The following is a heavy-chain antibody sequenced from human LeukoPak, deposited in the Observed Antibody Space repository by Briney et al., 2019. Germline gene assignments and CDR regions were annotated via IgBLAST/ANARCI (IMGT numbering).Heavy chain of an antibody. Sequence: GESLKISCKGSGYSFTSYWIGWVRQMPGKGLEWMGIIYPGDSDTRYSPSFQGQVTISADKPISTAYLQWSSLKASDTAMYYCARRDILTGSRDAFDIWGQGTMVTVSS. CDR2: IYPGDSDT. D-gene: IGHD3-9*01. CDR3: ARRDILTGSRDAFDI. J-gene: IGHJ3*02. V-gene: IGHV5-51*01. CDR1: GYSFTSYW.